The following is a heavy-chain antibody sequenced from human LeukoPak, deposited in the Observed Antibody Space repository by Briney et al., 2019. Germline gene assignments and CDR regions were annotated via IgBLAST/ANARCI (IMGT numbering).Heavy chain of an antibody. CDR3: VSSYCSGGSCYSASGY. CDR1: GFTFSSYW. J-gene: IGHJ4*02. Sequence: GGSLRLSCAASGFTFSSYWMHWVRQAPGKGLVWVSRVNNDGSSTSYADSVKGRFTISRDNAKNTLYLQMNSLRAEDTAVYYCVSSYCSGGSCYSASGYWGQGTLVTVSS. D-gene: IGHD2-15*01. V-gene: IGHV3-74*01. CDR2: VNNDGSST.